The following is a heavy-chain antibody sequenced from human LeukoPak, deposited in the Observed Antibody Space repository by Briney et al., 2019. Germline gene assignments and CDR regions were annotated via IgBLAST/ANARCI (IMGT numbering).Heavy chain of an antibody. Sequence: XXRQAPGXGXEWMGWINPNSGGTNYAQTFQGRVTMTRDTSISTAYMELSRLRSDDTAVYYCARDCSGGSCYDYWGQGTLVTVSS. CDR3: ARDCSGGSCYDY. V-gene: IGHV1-2*02. J-gene: IGHJ4*02. D-gene: IGHD2-15*01. CDR2: INPNSGGT.